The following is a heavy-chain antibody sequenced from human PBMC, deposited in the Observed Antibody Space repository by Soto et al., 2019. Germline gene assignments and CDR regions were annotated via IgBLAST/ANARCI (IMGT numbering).Heavy chain of an antibody. Sequence: QVQLQESGPGLVKPSETLSLTCTVSGGSVSSGSYYWSWIRQPPGKGLEWIAYIYYSGSTNYNPSLKRRVTISLDTSKNQFSLRLSSVTAADTAVYYCARGEVGANYYYYGVDVWGQGTTVTVSS. CDR2: IYYSGST. CDR1: GGSVSSGSYY. D-gene: IGHD1-26*01. CDR3: ARGEVGANYYYYGVDV. V-gene: IGHV4-61*01. J-gene: IGHJ6*02.